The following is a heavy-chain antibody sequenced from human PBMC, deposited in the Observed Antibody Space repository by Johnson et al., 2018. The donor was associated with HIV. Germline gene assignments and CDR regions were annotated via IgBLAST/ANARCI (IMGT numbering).Heavy chain of an antibody. V-gene: IGHV3-74*01. CDR1: GFTFSSYW. Sequence: VQLVESGGGLVKPGGSLRLSCAASGFTFSSYWMHWVRQAPGKGLVWVSRINSDGSSTSYADSVMGRFTISRDHAKNSLYLTLNSLKTEDTAVYSGTTDGVSEIVVVPATPSGSGSYGRYIWGQGTMVTVSS. D-gene: IGHD2-2*01. CDR2: INSDGSST. J-gene: IGHJ3*02. CDR3: TTDGVSEIVVVPATPSGSGSYGRYI.